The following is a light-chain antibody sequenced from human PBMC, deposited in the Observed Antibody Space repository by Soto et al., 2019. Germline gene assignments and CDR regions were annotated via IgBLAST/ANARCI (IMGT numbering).Light chain of an antibody. V-gene: IGKV3-20*01. CDR1: QSVSSSY. Sequence: EIVLTQSPGTLSLSPGERATLSCRASQSVSSSYLAWYQQKPGQAPRLLIYGASSRATGTPDRFSGSGSGTDFTLTISRLEAEDFAVYYCQQYDRSPTWTVGQGTKV. J-gene: IGKJ1*01. CDR3: QQYDRSPTWT. CDR2: GAS.